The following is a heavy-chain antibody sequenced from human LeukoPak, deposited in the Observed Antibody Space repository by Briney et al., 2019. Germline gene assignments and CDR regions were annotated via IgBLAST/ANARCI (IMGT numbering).Heavy chain of an antibody. V-gene: IGHV3-74*01. J-gene: IGHJ4*02. Sequence: PGGSLRLSCAASGFTFGSYWMHWVRQAPGKRLVWVSYIKSDGSSTNYADSVKGRFTISRDNAQNTLYLQMNSLRAEDTAVYYCARDRGYTQDYWGQGTLVTVPS. CDR1: GFTFGSYW. CDR3: ARDRGYTQDY. CDR2: IKSDGSST. D-gene: IGHD5-12*01.